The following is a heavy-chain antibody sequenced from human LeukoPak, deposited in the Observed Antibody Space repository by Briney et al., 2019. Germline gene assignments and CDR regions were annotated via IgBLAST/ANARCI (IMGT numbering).Heavy chain of an antibody. Sequence: ASVKVSCKAFGYIFSDHFLHWVRQAPGQGLEWMGIINPIDGSTSNAQKFQGRVTMTRDTSTSTVYMELSSLRSEDTAVYYCARGFRLSAIEDWFDPWGQGTLVTVSS. J-gene: IGHJ5*02. D-gene: IGHD2-2*02. CDR3: ARGFRLSAIEDWFDP. V-gene: IGHV1-46*01. CDR2: INPIDGST. CDR1: GYIFSDHF.